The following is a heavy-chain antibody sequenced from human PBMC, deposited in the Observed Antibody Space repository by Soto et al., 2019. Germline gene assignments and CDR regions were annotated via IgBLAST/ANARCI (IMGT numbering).Heavy chain of an antibody. J-gene: IGHJ4*02. D-gene: IGHD5-18*01. CDR1: GYTFSSYG. V-gene: IGHV1-18*01. CDR2: FNTYNGNT. CDR3: AIERGGYSYGDY. Sequence: QVQLVQSGAEVKKPGASVKVSCKASGYTFSSYGITWVRQAPGQRLEWMGWFNTYNGNTNYAQKLQGRVTMTTDTSTSTAYMELRSLRSDDTAVYYCAIERGGYSYGDYWGQGALVTVSS.